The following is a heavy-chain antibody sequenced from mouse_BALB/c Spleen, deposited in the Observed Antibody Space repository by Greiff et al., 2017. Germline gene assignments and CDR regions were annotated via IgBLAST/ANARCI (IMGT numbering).Heavy chain of an antibody. Sequence: VQLQQSGAELARPGASVKMSCKASGYTFTSYTMHWVKQRPGQGLEWIGYINPSSGYTNYNQKFKDKATLTADKSSSTAYMQLSSLTSEDSAVYYCARAYYRYDAYYYAMDYWGQGTSVTVSA. D-gene: IGHD2-14*01. J-gene: IGHJ4*01. CDR3: ARAYYRYDAYYYAMDY. V-gene: IGHV1-4*01. CDR1: GYTFTSYT. CDR2: INPSSGYT.